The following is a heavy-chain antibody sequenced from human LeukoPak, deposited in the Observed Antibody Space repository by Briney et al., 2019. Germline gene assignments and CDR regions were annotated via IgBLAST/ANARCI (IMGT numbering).Heavy chain of an antibody. CDR2: IYHSGST. Sequence: SETLSLTCDVFDYSIRSGYYWGWIRQPPGNGLEWIGSIYHSGSTYYKPSLKSRVTISVDTSKNQLSLKLSSVTAADTAVYYCARFSGYSYYYMDVWGKGTTVTVSS. D-gene: IGHD3-22*01. J-gene: IGHJ6*03. CDR3: ARFSGYSYYYMDV. CDR1: DYSIRSGYY. V-gene: IGHV4-38-2*01.